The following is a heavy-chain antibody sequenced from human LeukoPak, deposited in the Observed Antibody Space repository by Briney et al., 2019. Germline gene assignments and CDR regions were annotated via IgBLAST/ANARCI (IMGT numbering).Heavy chain of an antibody. Sequence: GGSLRLSCAASGFTFSDYYMSWIRQAPGKGLEWVSYISSSGSTIYYADSVKGRFTISRDNAKNSLYLQMNSPRAEDTAVYYRASGPRGGYDSFFDYWGQGTLVTVSS. CDR3: ASGPRGGYDSFFDY. CDR2: ISSSGSTI. CDR1: GFTFSDYY. V-gene: IGHV3-11*04. J-gene: IGHJ4*02. D-gene: IGHD5-12*01.